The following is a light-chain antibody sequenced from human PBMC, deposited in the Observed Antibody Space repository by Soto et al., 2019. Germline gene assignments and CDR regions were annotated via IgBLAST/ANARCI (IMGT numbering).Light chain of an antibody. CDR1: SSDVGGFNY. V-gene: IGLV2-8*01. J-gene: IGLJ1*01. Sequence: QSALTQPPSASGSPGQSVTISCTETSSDVGGFNYVSWHQQHPGKAPKLILYEVNKRPSGVPDRFSGSKSGNTASLTVSGLQAEDEADYDCSSYAGSNNPPYVFGTGTKLTVL. CDR3: SSYAGSNNPPYV. CDR2: EVN.